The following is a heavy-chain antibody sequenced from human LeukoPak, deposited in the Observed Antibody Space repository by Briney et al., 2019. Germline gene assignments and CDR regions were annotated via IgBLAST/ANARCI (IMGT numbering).Heavy chain of an antibody. J-gene: IGHJ5*02. Sequence: GGSLRLSCAASGFTFTRHAMSWVRQAPGKGLEWVSGIGARGRNTYYADSVQGRFTISRDNSQDNLFLQMNSLRDDDTALYYCTKEPELLPSGDWFDPWGQGTLVTVSS. CDR2: IGARGRNT. V-gene: IGHV3-23*01. CDR3: TKEPELLPSGDWFDP. D-gene: IGHD1-14*01. CDR1: GFTFTRHA.